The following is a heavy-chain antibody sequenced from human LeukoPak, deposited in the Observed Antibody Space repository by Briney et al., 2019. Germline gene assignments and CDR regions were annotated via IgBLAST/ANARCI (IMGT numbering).Heavy chain of an antibody. V-gene: IGHV4-39*01. Sequence: PSETLSLTCTVSGGSISSSSYYWGWIRQPPGKGLGWIGSIYYSGSTYYNPSLKSRVTISVDTSKNQFSLKLSSVTAADTAVYYCARICWDSSDWYGAFDIWGQGTMVTVSS. D-gene: IGHD6-19*01. CDR3: ARICWDSSDWYGAFDI. J-gene: IGHJ3*02. CDR2: IYYSGST. CDR1: GGSISSSSYY.